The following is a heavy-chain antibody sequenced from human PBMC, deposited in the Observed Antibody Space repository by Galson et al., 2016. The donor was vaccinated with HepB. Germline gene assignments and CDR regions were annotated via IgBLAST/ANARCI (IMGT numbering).Heavy chain of an antibody. CDR2: ISNDNGNT. Sequence: SVKVSCKASGYTFRSFGMNWVRQAPGQGLEWMGWISNDNGNTQYAQNFQGRVTMTTDTSTNTASMEMRNLRSDDTGVYYCARDCPMVSCLAYWGQGILVTVSS. D-gene: IGHD2-21*01. V-gene: IGHV1-18*01. J-gene: IGHJ4*02. CDR1: GYTFRSFG. CDR3: ARDCPMVSCLAY.